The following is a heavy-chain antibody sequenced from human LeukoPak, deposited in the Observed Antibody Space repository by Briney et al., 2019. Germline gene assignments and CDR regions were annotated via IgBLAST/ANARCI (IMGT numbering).Heavy chain of an antibody. J-gene: IGHJ3*02. CDR1: GGSFSGYY. Sequence: SETLSLTCAVYGGSFSGYYWRWIRQPPGKGLEWIGEINHSGSTNYNPSLKSRVTISVDTSKNQFSLKLSSVTAADTAVYYCARASYDSSGLIKDAFDIWGQGTMVTVSS. D-gene: IGHD3-22*01. CDR2: INHSGST. V-gene: IGHV4-34*01. CDR3: ARASYDSSGLIKDAFDI.